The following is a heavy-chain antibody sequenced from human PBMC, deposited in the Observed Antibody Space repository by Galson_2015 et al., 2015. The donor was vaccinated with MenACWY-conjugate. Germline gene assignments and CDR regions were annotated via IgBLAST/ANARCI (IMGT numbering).Heavy chain of an antibody. CDR2: ITASGDDT. CDR3: AKVKWMQLWSTYDY. Sequence: ALRLSCASSGFAFASYAMTWVRQAPGQGLQWGSSITASGDDTTYADSVKGRLTISRDNSKNMLYLQLNSLRAEDTAIYFCAKVKWMQLWSTYDYWGQGTLFTVSS. V-gene: IGHV3-23*01. J-gene: IGHJ4*02. CDR1: GFAFASYA. D-gene: IGHD5-18*01.